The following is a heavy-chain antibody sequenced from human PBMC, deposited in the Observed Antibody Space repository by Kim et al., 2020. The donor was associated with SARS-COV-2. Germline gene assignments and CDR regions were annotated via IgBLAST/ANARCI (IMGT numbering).Heavy chain of an antibody. CDR2: ISYDGSNK. V-gene: IGHV3-30*18. D-gene: IGHD6-6*01. CDR1: GFTFSSYG. CDR3: AKDQQLVREWGFTDR. Sequence: GGSLRLSCAASGFTFSSYGMHWVRQAPGKGLEWVAVISYDGSNKYYADSVKGRFTISRDNSKNTLYLQMNSLRAEDTAVYYCAKDQQLVREWGFTDRWGQGTLVTVSS. J-gene: IGHJ5*02.